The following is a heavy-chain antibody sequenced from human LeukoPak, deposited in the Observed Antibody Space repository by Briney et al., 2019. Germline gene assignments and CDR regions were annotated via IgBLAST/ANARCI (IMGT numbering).Heavy chain of an antibody. D-gene: IGHD3-16*01. CDR2: VESVGTGT. CDR3: ARGGSDHAFDI. CDR1: EFIFSNYW. J-gene: IGHJ3*02. Sequence: QSGGSLRLSCAASEFIFSNYWMHWVRQAPGKGLEWVSRVESVGTGTIYADSAQGRFIISRDNAKNSLYLQINGLRVEDTAVYYCARGGSDHAFDIWGQGTVVTVSS. V-gene: IGHV3-74*01.